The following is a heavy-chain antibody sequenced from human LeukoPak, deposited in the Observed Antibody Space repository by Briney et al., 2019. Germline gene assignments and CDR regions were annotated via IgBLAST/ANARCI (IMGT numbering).Heavy chain of an antibody. CDR3: TKGTIWLPFDY. CDR2: ISGSGGST. Sequence: GGSLRLSCAASGFTFSSYSMNWVRQAPGKGLEWVSAISGSGGSTYYADSVKGRFTISRDNSKNTLYLQMNSLRAEDTAVYYCTKGTIWLPFDYWGQGTLVTVSS. V-gene: IGHV3-23*01. J-gene: IGHJ4*02. D-gene: IGHD5-18*01. CDR1: GFTFSSYS.